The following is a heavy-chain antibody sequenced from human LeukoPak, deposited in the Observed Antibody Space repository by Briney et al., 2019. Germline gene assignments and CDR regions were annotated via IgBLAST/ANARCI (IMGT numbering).Heavy chain of an antibody. CDR2: INHSGST. J-gene: IGHJ4*02. CDR1: GGSLSGYY. CDR3: ARGWEQFYYFDY. Sequence: SETLSLTCAVYGGSLSGYYWSWIRQPPGKGLEWIGEINHSGSTNYNPSLKSRVTISVDTSKNQFSLKLSSVTAADTAVYYCARGWEQFYYFDYWGQGTLVTVSS. V-gene: IGHV4-34*01. D-gene: IGHD1-26*01.